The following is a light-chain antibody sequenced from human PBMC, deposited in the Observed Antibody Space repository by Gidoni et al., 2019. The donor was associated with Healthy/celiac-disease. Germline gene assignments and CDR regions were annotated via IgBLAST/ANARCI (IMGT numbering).Light chain of an antibody. Sequence: VALGERATINCKSSQSVLYSSNNKNYLAWYQQKPGQPPKLLIYWASTRESGVPDRFSGSGSGTDFTLTISSLQAEDVAVYYCQQYYSTPLTFGGGTKVEIK. CDR2: WAS. CDR1: QSVLYSSNNKNY. J-gene: IGKJ4*01. CDR3: QQYYSTPLT. V-gene: IGKV4-1*01.